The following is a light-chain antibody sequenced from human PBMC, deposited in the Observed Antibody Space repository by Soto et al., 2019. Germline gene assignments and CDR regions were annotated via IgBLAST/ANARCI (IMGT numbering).Light chain of an antibody. CDR1: QSVSTNS. V-gene: IGKV3-20*01. Sequence: EIVLTQSPGTLSLSPGERATLSCRASQSVSTNSLAWYQHKPGQAPRLLMYAASSRGTGIPDRFSGSGSGTDVSLTISRLEPEDFAVDYCQQYGSSVLTFGGGTKVEI. CDR2: AAS. CDR3: QQYGSSVLT. J-gene: IGKJ4*01.